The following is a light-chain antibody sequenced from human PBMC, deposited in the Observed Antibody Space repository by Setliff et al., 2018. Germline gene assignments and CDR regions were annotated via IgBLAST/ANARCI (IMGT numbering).Light chain of an antibody. J-gene: IGLJ1*01. V-gene: IGLV2-14*01. Sequence: QSALTQPPSASGSPGQSVTISCTGTNSDVGGYDYVSWYQQLPGKAPKLIIFEASNRPSGIPNRFSGSKSGNTASLSISGLQAEDEADYYCSSYTSLSTRVFGTGTRSPS. CDR2: EAS. CDR3: SSYTSLSTRV. CDR1: NSDVGGYDY.